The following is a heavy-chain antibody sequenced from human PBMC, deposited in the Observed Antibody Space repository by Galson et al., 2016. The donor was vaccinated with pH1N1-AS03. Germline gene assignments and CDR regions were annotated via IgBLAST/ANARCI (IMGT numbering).Heavy chain of an antibody. V-gene: IGHV3-23*01. D-gene: IGHD4-23*01. CDR1: GFTFSTYA. CDR2: ISGSGGDT. J-gene: IGHJ4*02. CDR3: VRRSPWGTVGPYYFDS. Sequence: SLRLSCAASGFTFSTYAMSWVRQAQGKGLEWVSSISGSGGDTYYADSVKGLFTISRDNSRNTLYLQMNSLRAEDTAVYYCVRRSPWGTVGPYYFDSWGQGTLVAVSS.